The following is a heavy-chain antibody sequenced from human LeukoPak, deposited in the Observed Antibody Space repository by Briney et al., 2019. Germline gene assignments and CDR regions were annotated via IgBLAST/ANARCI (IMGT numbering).Heavy chain of an antibody. D-gene: IGHD6-13*01. V-gene: IGHV4-34*01. J-gene: IGHJ6*02. CDR1: GGSFSGYY. CDR2: INHSGST. Sequence: PSETLSLTCAVYGGSFSGYYWSWIRQPPGKGLEWIGEINHSGSTNYNPSLKSRVTISVDTSKNQFSLKLSSVTAADTAVYYCARGGSRWGYYYYGMDVWGQGTTVTVSS. CDR3: ARGGSRWGYYYYGMDV.